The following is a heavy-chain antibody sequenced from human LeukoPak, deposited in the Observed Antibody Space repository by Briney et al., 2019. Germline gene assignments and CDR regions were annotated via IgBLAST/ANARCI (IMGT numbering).Heavy chain of an antibody. Sequence: GGSLRLSCTASGYTLSKVYVSWVRQLPGKGRYSGGRIKRKNDGETTDYVAPLHTRFAISRDDSKNTVYLQMNSRKRDETGVYYCTTRFLVGGTEVVDPWGQGTLVTVSS. CDR3: TTRFLVGGTEVVDP. CDR1: GYTLSKVY. D-gene: IGHD1-26*01. J-gene: IGHJ5*02. CDR2: IKRKNDGETT. V-gene: IGHV3-15*01.